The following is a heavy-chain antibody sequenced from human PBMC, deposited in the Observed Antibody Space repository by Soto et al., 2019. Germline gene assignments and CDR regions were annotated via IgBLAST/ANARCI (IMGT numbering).Heavy chain of an antibody. CDR2: ISAYNGNT. CDR3: ARVGWYSGAQDYYYYYGMDV. D-gene: IGHD1-26*01. Sequence: NRSRKTSVYTKTVYVSGRVIMTTKQGLEWMGWISAYNGNTNYAQKLQGRVTMTTDTSTSTAYMELRSLRSDDTAMYYCARVGWYSGAQDYYYYYGMDVWGQGTTVTVSS. V-gene: IGHV1-18*01. CDR1: VYTKTVYV. J-gene: IGHJ6*02.